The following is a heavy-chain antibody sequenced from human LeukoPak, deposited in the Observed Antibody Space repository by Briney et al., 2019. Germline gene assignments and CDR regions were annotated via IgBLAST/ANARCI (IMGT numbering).Heavy chain of an antibody. V-gene: IGHV3-23*01. J-gene: IGHJ4*02. CDR1: GFTFSNYA. CDR3: ANFVWSGLSRTFNY. D-gene: IGHD3-3*01. Sequence: PGGSLRLSGAASGFTFSNYAMSWVRQAPGKGLEWVSCIGGSGGNTFYADSVKGRFTISRDNSKNTLHLQLNSLRAEDTAVYYCANFVWSGLSRTFNYWGQGTLVTVSS. CDR2: IGGSGGNT.